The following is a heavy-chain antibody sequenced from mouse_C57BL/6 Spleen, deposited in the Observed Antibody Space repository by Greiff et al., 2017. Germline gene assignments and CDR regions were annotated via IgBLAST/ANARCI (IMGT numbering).Heavy chain of an antibody. CDR3: SRWLLRWGYYAMDY. D-gene: IGHD2-3*01. CDR1: GFTFRNYW. CDR2: IRLISDNYAT. Sequence: EVKVEESGGGLVQPGGSMKLSCVASGFTFRNYWMNWVRQSPEKGLEWVAQIRLISDNYATHYAESVKGRFTISRDDSKSSVYLQMNNLRAEDTGIYYCSRWLLRWGYYAMDYWGQGTSVTVSS. V-gene: IGHV6-3*01. J-gene: IGHJ4*01.